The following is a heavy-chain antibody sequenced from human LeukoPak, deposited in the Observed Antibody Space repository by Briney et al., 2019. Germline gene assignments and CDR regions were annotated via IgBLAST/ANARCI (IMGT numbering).Heavy chain of an antibody. J-gene: IGHJ6*02. CDR3: ARERGLELRYGMDV. V-gene: IGHV1-69*13. CDR1: GGTFSSYA. Sequence: SVKVSCKASGGTFSSYAISWVRQAPGQGLEWMGGIIPIFGTANYAQKFQGRVTITADESTSTAYMELNSLRAEDTAVYYCARERGLELRYGMDVWGQGTTVTVSS. D-gene: IGHD1-7*01. CDR2: IIPIFGTA.